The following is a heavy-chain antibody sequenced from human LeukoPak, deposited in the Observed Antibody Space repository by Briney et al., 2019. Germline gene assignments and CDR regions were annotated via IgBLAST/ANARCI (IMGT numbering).Heavy chain of an antibody. V-gene: IGHV3-7*01. D-gene: IGHD5-24*01. CDR2: INQDGGEK. Sequence: GGSLRLSCAASGFTFSGSWMSWVRQAPGKGLEWVASINQDGGEKYSLDSVKGRFTISRDNAKNTLYLQMNSLRAEDTAVYYCSRDLRGRDDYWGQGILVIVSS. CDR3: SRDLRGRDDY. CDR1: GFTFSGSW. J-gene: IGHJ4*02.